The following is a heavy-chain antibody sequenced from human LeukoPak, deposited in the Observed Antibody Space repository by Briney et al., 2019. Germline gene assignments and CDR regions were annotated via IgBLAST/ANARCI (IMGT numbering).Heavy chain of an antibody. Sequence: ASVKVSCKASGYTYTGYYVHWVRQAPGQGLERMGWINPNSGGTNYAQKFQGRVTMTRDTSISTAYMELSRLRSDDTAVYYCARSTDTAGDYWGQGTLVTVSS. D-gene: IGHD5-18*01. CDR3: ARSTDTAGDY. V-gene: IGHV1-2*02. J-gene: IGHJ4*02. CDR2: INPNSGGT. CDR1: GYTYTGYY.